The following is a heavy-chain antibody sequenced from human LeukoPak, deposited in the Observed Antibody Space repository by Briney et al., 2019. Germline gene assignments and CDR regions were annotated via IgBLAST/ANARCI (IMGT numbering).Heavy chain of an antibody. D-gene: IGHD2-15*01. V-gene: IGHV3-30*18. CDR2: ISYDGSNK. CDR1: GFTFSSYG. CDR3: AKEVVDVVVGTLDGMDV. Sequence: GGSLRLSCAASGFTFSSYGMHWVRQAPGKGLEWVAVISYDGSNKYYADSVKGRFTISRDNSKNTLYLQMNSLRAEYTAVYYCAKEVVDVVVGTLDGMDVWGQGTTVTVSS. J-gene: IGHJ6*02.